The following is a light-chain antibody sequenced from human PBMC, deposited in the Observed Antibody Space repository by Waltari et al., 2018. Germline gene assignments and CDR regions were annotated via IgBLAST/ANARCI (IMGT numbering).Light chain of an antibody. CDR1: SSDVGRYEL. J-gene: IGLJ3*02. V-gene: IGLV2-23*01. Sequence: QSALTQPASVSGSPGQSITISCTGTSSDVGRYELVSWYQQHPDKAPKLIIFDDTKRPSGISNRFSGSKSGNTASLTISWLQAEDEADYYCCSYTNSRTWVFGGGTKLTVL. CDR3: CSYTNSRTWV. CDR2: DDT.